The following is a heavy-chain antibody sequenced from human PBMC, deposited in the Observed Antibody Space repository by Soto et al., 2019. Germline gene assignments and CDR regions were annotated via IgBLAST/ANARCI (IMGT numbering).Heavy chain of an antibody. CDR3: ARADIAAAGTEVHYYYYGMDV. Sequence: GSLRLSCAASGFTFSSYAMHWVRQAPGKGLEWVAVISYDGSNKYYADSVKGRFTISRDNSKNTLYLQMNSLRAEDTAVYYCARADIAAAGTEVHYYYYGMDVWGQGTTVTVSS. CDR1: GFTFSSYA. V-gene: IGHV3-30-3*01. D-gene: IGHD6-13*01. CDR2: ISYDGSNK. J-gene: IGHJ6*02.